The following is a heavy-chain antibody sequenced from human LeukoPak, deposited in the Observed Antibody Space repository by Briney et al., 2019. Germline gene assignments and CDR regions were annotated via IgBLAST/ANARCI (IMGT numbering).Heavy chain of an antibody. V-gene: IGHV3-21*04. CDR1: GFTFSSYS. CDR2: ISSSSSYI. CDR3: ARGQWEPYEKYYYYYYYMDV. J-gene: IGHJ6*03. Sequence: GGSLRLSCAASGFTFSSYSMNWVRQAPGKGLEWVSSISSSSSYIYYADSVKGRFAISRDNAKNSLYLQMNSLRAEDTAVHYCARGQWEPYEKYYYYYYYMDVWGKGTTVTVSS. D-gene: IGHD1-26*01.